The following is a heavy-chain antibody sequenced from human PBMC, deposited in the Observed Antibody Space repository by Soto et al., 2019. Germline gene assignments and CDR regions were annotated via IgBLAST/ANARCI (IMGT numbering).Heavy chain of an antibody. V-gene: IGHV3-53*01. D-gene: IGHD4-4*01. CDR3: TKDAYTKYYYYGMDV. J-gene: IGHJ6*02. CDR2: IYSGGST. Sequence: GGSLRLSCAVSGFTVSSNYVSWVRQAPGKGLEWVSVIYSGGSTLYSDSVKGRFIISRDNSDDTLYLEMNSLRVEDTAIYYCTKDAYTKYYYYGMDVWGQGTTVTV. CDR1: GFTVSSNY.